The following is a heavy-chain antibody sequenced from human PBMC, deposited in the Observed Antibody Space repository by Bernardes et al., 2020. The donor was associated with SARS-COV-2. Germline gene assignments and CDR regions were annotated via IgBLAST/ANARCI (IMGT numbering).Heavy chain of an antibody. CDR2: TNPDGSIT. CDR1: GFTLSSCW. J-gene: IGHJ3*02. D-gene: IGHD2-15*01. CDR3: TRVIDGRAGTFDI. V-gene: IGHV3-74*01. Sequence: GGSLRLSCAASGFTLSSCWIHWVRQAPGKGLVWVSRTNPDGSITDYADFVKGRFTVSRDTAKTVQFLQMNNLRAEDTAMYYCTRVIDGRAGTFDIWGHGTMVTVSS.